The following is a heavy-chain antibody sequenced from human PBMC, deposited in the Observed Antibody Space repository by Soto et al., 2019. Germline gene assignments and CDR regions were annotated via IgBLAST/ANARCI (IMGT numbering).Heavy chain of an antibody. CDR3: AIDYSGSGTYYF. V-gene: IGHV3-7*01. Sequence: EVQLVESGGGLVHLGGSRRLSCAASGFTFSSYWMTWVRQAPGKGLEWVANIKHDGSEKYYVDSVKGRFTISRDNARNSVFLEMKSLRAEDTAVYYCAIDYSGSGTYYFWGQGTLVTVSS. J-gene: IGHJ4*02. CDR1: GFTFSSYW. CDR2: IKHDGSEK. D-gene: IGHD3-10*01.